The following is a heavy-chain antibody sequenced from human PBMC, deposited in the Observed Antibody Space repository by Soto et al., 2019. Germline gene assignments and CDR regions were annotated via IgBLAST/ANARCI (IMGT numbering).Heavy chain of an antibody. V-gene: IGHV4-39*01. D-gene: IGHD1-26*01. CDR1: GGSISSSIYY. J-gene: IGHJ3*02. Sequence: QLQLQESGPGLVKPSETLSLTCTVAGGSISSSIYYWGWIRQPPGKGPEWIGSMYFSGNTYYNPSLKSRVTTSVDTSRNQSSLQLRSVTAADTAVYYCARQHLHRVGATSSAFDIWGQGTVVTVSS. CDR2: MYFSGNT. CDR3: ARQHLHRVGATSSAFDI.